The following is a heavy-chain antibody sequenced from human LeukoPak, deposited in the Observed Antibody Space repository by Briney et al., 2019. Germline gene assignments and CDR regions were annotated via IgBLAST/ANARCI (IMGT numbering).Heavy chain of an antibody. Sequence: APVNVSCKASGYTFTSYDINWVRQATGQGLEWMGWMNPNSGNTGYAQKFQGRVTMTRNTSISTAYMELSSLRSEDTAVYYCARVGSRGGYDLWNTYYYDSSGYSNVDYWGQGTLVTVSS. CDR3: ARVGSRGGYDLWNTYYYDSSGYSNVDY. D-gene: IGHD3-22*01. CDR1: GYTFTSYD. CDR2: MNPNSGNT. J-gene: IGHJ4*02. V-gene: IGHV1-8*01.